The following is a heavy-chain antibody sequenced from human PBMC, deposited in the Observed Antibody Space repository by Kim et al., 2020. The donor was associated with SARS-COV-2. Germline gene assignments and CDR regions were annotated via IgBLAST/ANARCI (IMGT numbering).Heavy chain of an antibody. D-gene: IGHD1-7*01. CDR2: ITSVGAT. Sequence: GGSLRLSCAASGFSVTNTWMNWVRQAPGKGLEWVGRITSVGATHFAAPVKGRFTISRDDSKNTLYLQMDSLETEDTGVYYCSWGVGRAGPGTYFVYWGQG. CDR1: GFSVTNTW. V-gene: IGHV3-15*01. CDR3: SWGVGRAGPGTYFVY. J-gene: IGHJ4*02.